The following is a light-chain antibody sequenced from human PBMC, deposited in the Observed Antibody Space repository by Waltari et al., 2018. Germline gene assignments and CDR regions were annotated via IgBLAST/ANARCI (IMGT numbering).Light chain of an antibody. V-gene: IGKV4-1*01. CDR3: YKHYITPFT. CDR2: WAS. Sequence: DILMTQSPDSLSASLGERATINCKSSQSVLYRSKNKNYISWYQQKPGQPPKLLIYWASTREYGVPDRFTGGGSGTDFTLTISSLQAEDVAVYYCYKHYITPFTFGPGTKVDIK. J-gene: IGKJ3*01. CDR1: QSVLYRSKNKNY.